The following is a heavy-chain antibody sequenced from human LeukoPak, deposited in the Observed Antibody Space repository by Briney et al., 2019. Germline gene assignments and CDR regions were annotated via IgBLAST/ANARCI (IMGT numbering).Heavy chain of an antibody. Sequence: GASVKVSCKASGGTFSIYAISWVRQAPGQGLEWMGGIIPIFGTANYAQKFQGRVTITTDESTSTAYMELSSLRSEGTAVYYCASGPLVGATRYYFDYWGQGTLVTVSS. CDR1: GGTFSIYA. V-gene: IGHV1-69*05. CDR3: ASGPLVGATRYYFDY. CDR2: IIPIFGTA. D-gene: IGHD1-26*01. J-gene: IGHJ4*02.